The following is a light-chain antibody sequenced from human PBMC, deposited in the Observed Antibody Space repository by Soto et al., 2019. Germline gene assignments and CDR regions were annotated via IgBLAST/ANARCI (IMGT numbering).Light chain of an antibody. Sequence: DIQMTQSPSPLSASVGDRVIISCRAGPSISQGLAWYQQKPGGAPKLLIYKASVLESGVPSRFSGSGSGTEFTLTISGLQPDDFATYFCQQYSTYPSLTFGGGTKVEIK. CDR1: PSISQG. J-gene: IGKJ4*01. CDR3: QQYSTYPSLT. V-gene: IGKV1-5*03. CDR2: KAS.